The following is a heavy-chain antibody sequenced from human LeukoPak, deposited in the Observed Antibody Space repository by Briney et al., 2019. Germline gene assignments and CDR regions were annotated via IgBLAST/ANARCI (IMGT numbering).Heavy chain of an antibody. CDR1: GYTFTSYG. D-gene: IGHD6-19*01. CDR2: ISGHDGHT. CDR3: ARAGGSAWYGGAYFDY. Sequence: ASVEVSCKASGYTFTSYGISWVRQAPGQGLEWMGSISGHDGHTNYAPNLQGRVTLTTDTSTATAYMELRSLISDDTAVYYCARAGGSAWYGGAYFDYWGQGSLVTVSS. J-gene: IGHJ4*02. V-gene: IGHV1-18*01.